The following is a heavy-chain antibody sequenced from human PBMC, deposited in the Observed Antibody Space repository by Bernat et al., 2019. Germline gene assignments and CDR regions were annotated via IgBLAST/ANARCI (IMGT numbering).Heavy chain of an antibody. Sequence: EVQLLESGGGLVQPGGSLRLSCAASGFTFSSYAMSWVRQAPGKGLEWVSAISGSGGSTYYADSVKGRFTISRDNSKTTLYLQMNSLRAEDTAVYYGGKLIGGNFGYWGQGTLVSVSS. V-gene: IGHV3-23*01. CDR2: ISGSGGST. CDR1: GFTFSSYA. J-gene: IGHJ4*02. D-gene: IGHD3-22*01. CDR3: GKLIGGNFGY.